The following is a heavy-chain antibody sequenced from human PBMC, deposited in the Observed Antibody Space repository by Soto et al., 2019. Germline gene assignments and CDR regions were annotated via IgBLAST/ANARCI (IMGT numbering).Heavy chain of an antibody. CDR1: GYTFTGYY. V-gene: IGHV1-2*04. CDR3: ARAKYSSGWVYFDY. D-gene: IGHD6-19*01. J-gene: IGHJ4*02. CDR2: INPNSGGT. Sequence: GASVKVSCKASGYTFTGYYMHWVRQAPGQGLEWMGWINPNSGGTNYAQKFQGWVTMTSDTSISTAYMELSRLRSDDTAVYYCARAKYSSGWVYFDYWGQGTLVTVSS.